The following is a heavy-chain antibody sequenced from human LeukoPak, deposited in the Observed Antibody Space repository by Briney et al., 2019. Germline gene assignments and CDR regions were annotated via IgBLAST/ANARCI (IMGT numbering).Heavy chain of an antibody. CDR2: ISGGGDIT. CDR1: GFTFSNYV. CDR3: ARDPYDYVWGSLYYYYYMDV. D-gene: IGHD3-16*01. J-gene: IGHJ6*03. V-gene: IGHV3-23*01. Sequence: GGSLRLSCAASGFTFSNYVTSWVRQAPGKGLEWVSSISGGGDITYYADSVKGRFTISRDNSKNTLYLQMNSLRAEDTAVYYCARDPYDYVWGSLYYYYYMDVWGKGTTVTVSS.